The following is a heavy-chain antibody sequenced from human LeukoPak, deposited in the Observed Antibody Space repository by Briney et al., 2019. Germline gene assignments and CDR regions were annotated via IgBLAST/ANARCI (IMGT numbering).Heavy chain of an antibody. D-gene: IGHD3-10*01. V-gene: IGHV3-64D*06. CDR3: LKDLTGSGDY. Sequence: PGGSLRLSCSASGFTFNNYAMHWVRQAPGKGLEYVSAITSNGGTTYYGDSVRGRFTISRDNSKNTVYLQMSSLRPEDTAVYYCLKDLTGSGDYWGQGTLVTGSS. CDR2: ITSNGGTT. CDR1: GFTFNNYA. J-gene: IGHJ4*02.